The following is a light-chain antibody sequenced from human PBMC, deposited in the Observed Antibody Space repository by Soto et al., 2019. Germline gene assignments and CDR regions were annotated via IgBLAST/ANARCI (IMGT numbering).Light chain of an antibody. CDR3: SSYSRSINYV. J-gene: IGLJ1*01. CDR2: NNN. CDR1: SSNIGSDS. V-gene: IGLV1-44*01. Sequence: QLVLTQPPSASGAPGQRVTISCSGSSSNIGSDSVSWYQQLPGTAPKLLIYNNNQRPSGVPDRFSGSKSGTSASLAISGLQSEDEAEYFCSSYSRSINYVFGTGTKLTVL.